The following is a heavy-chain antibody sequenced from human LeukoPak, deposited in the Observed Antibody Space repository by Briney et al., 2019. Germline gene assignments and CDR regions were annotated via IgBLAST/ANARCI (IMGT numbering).Heavy chain of an antibody. Sequence: GGSLRLSCAVSGFTFSSYSMNWVRQAPGKGLEWVSYISSSSSTIYYADSVKGRFTISRDNAKNSLYLQMNSLRAEDTAVYYCARDAKMSRNMDVWGKGTTVTVSS. V-gene: IGHV3-48*01. CDR1: GFTFSSYS. CDR3: ARDAKMSRNMDV. CDR2: ISSSSSTI. J-gene: IGHJ6*03.